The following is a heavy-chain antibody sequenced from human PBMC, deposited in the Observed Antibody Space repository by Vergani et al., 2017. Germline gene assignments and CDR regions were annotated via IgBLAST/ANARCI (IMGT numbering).Heavy chain of an antibody. V-gene: IGHV5-51*01. CDR3: ARLGTRGPSRGMSYYYGMDV. J-gene: IGHJ6*02. D-gene: IGHD1-1*01. Sequence: PGKGLEWMGIIYPGDSDTRYSPSFQGQVTISADKSISTAYLQWSSLKASDTAMYYCARLGTRGPSRGMSYYYGMDVWGQGTTVTVSS. CDR2: IYPGDSDT.